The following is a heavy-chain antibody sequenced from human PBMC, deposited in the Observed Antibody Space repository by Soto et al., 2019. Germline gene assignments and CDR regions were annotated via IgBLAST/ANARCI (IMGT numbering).Heavy chain of an antibody. CDR3: AGVVWFRGMDV. D-gene: IGHD3-16*01. V-gene: IGHV6-1*01. J-gene: IGHJ6*02. Sequence: PSQTLSLTCDISGDSVSSSGAAWNWIRQSPSRGLEWLGRTYYRSKWIHEYTVSMESRITINPDTSKNQFSLHIYSVTPEDTAVYYCAGVVWFRGMDVWGQGTLVTVSS. CDR2: TYYRSKWIH. CDR1: GDSVSSSGAA.